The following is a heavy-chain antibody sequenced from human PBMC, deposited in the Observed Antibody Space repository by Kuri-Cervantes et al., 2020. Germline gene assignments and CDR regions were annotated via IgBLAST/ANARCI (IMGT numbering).Heavy chain of an antibody. J-gene: IGHJ6*03. D-gene: IGHD3-22*01. CDR1: GFTFSNAW. CDR3: ARDASSPDYYDSSGYYYYYYMDV. CDR2: IKSKTDGGTT. V-gene: IGHV3-15*01. Sequence: GGSLRLSCAASGFTFSNAWMSWVRQAPGKGLEWVGRIKSKTDGGTTDYAAPVKGRFTISRDNAKNSLSLQMNSLRAEDTAVYYCARDASSPDYYDSSGYYYYYYMDVWGKGTTVTVSS.